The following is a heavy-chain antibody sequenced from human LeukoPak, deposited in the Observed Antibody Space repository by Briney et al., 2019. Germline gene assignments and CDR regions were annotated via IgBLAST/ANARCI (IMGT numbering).Heavy chain of an antibody. V-gene: IGHV4-31*03. D-gene: IGHD2-2*01. CDR1: GAXISSGGYY. CDR3: ARDCSSTTCPKLDY. J-gene: IGHJ4*02. Sequence: SETLSLTCTVSGAXISSGGYYWSWVRQHPGKGLEWIGYIYYSGSTSYYNPSLKSRVTISVDTSKNQFSLRLSSATAADTAVYYCARDCSSTTCPKLDYWGQGTLVTVSS. CDR2: IYYSGSTS.